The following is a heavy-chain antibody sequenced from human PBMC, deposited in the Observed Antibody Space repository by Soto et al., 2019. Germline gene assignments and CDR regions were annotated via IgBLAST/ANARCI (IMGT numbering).Heavy chain of an antibody. D-gene: IGHD7-27*01. CDR3: ARERITGGGYYYYYGMDV. CDR2: IIPIFGTA. V-gene: IGHV1-69*01. J-gene: IGHJ6*02. Sequence: QVQLVQSGAEVKKPGSSVKVSCKASGGTFSSNAVSWVRQAPGQGLEWMGVIIPIFGTANYAQTFQGRVTITADESTSTAYMELRSLRSEDTAVYYCARERITGGGYYYYYGMDVWGQGTTVTVSS. CDR1: GGTFSSNA.